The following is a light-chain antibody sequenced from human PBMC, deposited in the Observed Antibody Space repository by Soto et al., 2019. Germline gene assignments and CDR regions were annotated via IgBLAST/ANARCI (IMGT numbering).Light chain of an antibody. CDR1: SSNIGSNY. CDR3: AAWDDSLSCRYV. CDR2: RNT. V-gene: IGLV1-47*01. J-gene: IGLJ1*01. Sequence: QSVLTQPPSASGTPGQRVTISCSGSSSNIGSNYVYWYQHLPGTAPKLLIYRNTQRPSGVPARFSGSKSGTSASLAISGLRSEDEADYYCAAWDDSLSCRYVFRTGTKLTVL.